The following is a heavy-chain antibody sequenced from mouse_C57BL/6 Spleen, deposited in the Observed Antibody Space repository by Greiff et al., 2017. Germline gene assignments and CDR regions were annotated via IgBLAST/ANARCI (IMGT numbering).Heavy chain of an antibody. D-gene: IGHD4-1*01. CDR1: GFTFSDYG. J-gene: IGHJ2*01. Sequence: EVKLMESGGGLVKPGGSLKLSCAASGFTFSDYGMHWVRQAPEKGLEWVAYISSGSSTIYYADTVKGRFTISRDNAKNTLFLQMTSLRSEDTAMYYCARSDLKLGPFDCWGQGTTLTVSS. V-gene: IGHV5-17*01. CDR2: ISSGSSTI. CDR3: ARSDLKLGPFDC.